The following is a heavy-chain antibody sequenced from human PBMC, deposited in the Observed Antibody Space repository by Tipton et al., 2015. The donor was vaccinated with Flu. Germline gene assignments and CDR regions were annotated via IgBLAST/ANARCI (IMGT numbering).Heavy chain of an antibody. V-gene: IGHV4-59*01. CDR1: GGSIGSYY. CDR2: IYYTGST. Sequence: LRLSCTVSGGSIGSYYWNWIRQPPGKGLEWIGYIYYTGSTNYNPSLKSRVTISGDISKNQFSLKLNSVIAADTAVYYCARDVYVAPGSLLYWGQGTLVTVSS. CDR3: ARDVYVAPGSLLY. D-gene: IGHD2-15*01. J-gene: IGHJ4*02.